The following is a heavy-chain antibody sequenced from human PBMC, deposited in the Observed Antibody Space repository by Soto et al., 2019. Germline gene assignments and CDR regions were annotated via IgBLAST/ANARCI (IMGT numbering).Heavy chain of an antibody. D-gene: IGHD5-18*01. CDR3: AQTRSRGYSYGCFDY. V-gene: IGHV3-23*01. CDR1: GFTFSSYA. J-gene: IGHJ4*02. Sequence: PGGSLRLSCAASGFTFSSYAMSWVRQAPGKGLEWVSAISGSGGSTYYADSVKGRFTISRDNSKNTLYLQMNSLRAEDTAVYYCAQTRSRGYSYGCFDYWGQGTLVTVSS. CDR2: ISGSGGST.